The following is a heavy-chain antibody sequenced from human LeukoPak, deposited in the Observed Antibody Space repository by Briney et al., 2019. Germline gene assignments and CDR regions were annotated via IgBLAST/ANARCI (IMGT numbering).Heavy chain of an antibody. CDR2: IFYSGST. V-gene: IGHV4-39*01. J-gene: IGHJ4*02. Sequence: SETLSLACSVSGGSINSNGYYWAWIRQPPGKRPEWIGSIFYSGSTHYNPSPQSRITISADTSKGQFSLKLSSVTAADTAVYYCARQGVGATDFWGQGSLVTVSS. CDR1: GGSINSNGYY. D-gene: IGHD1-26*01. CDR3: ARQGVGATDF.